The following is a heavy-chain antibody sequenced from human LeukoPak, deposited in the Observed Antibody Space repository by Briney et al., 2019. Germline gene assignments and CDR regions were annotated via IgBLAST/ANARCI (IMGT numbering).Heavy chain of an antibody. V-gene: IGHV4-59*01. J-gene: IGHJ4*02. D-gene: IGHD3-10*01. CDR1: GGSISTYY. CDR3: ARSYGSGNYFDY. Sequence: KPSETLSLTCTVSGGSISTYYLSWIRQPPGKGLEWIGYIYYSGSANYNPSLKSRVTISVDTSKNQFSLKLSSVTAADTAVYYCARSYGSGNYFDYWGQGTLVTVSS. CDR2: IYYSGSA.